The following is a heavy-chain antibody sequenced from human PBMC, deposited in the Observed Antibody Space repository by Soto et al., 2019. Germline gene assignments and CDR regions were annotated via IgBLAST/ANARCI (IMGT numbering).Heavy chain of an antibody. V-gene: IGHV1-8*01. D-gene: IGHD6-6*01. J-gene: IGHJ4*02. CDR2: MNPNSGNT. CDR3: ARVPTKPSIAARRAQYYFDY. Sequence: ASVKVSCKASGYTFTSYDINWVRQATGQGLEGMGWMNPNSGNTGYAQKFQGRVTMTRNTSISTAYMELSSLRSEDTAVYYCARVPTKPSIAARRAQYYFDYWGQGTLVTVSS. CDR1: GYTFTSYD.